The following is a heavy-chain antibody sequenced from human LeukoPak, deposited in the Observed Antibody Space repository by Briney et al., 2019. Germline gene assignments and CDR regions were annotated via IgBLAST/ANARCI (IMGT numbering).Heavy chain of an antibody. CDR1: GFTFSSYA. CDR2: ISGSGGST. D-gene: IGHD3-22*01. CDR3: AKDRDSSGYYYAFDI. J-gene: IGHJ3*02. V-gene: IGHV3-23*01. Sequence: GGSLRLSCAASGFTFSSYAMSWVRQAPGKGMEWVSAISGSGGSTYYADSVKGRFTISRDNSKNTLYLQMNSLRAEDTAVYYCAKDRDSSGYYYAFDIWGQGTMVTVSS.